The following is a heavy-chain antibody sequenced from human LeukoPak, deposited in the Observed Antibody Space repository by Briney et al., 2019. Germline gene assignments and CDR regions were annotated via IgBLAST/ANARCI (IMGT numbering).Heavy chain of an antibody. Sequence: ASVKVSCKASGGTFSSYAISWVRQAPGQGLEWMGGIIAIFGTANYAQKFQGRVTITADESTSTAYMELSSLRSEDTAVYYCARDSCSSTSCYTVNWFDPWGQGTLVTVSS. D-gene: IGHD2-2*02. CDR2: IIAIFGTA. CDR1: GGTFSSYA. J-gene: IGHJ5*02. V-gene: IGHV1-69*13. CDR3: ARDSCSSTSCYTVNWFDP.